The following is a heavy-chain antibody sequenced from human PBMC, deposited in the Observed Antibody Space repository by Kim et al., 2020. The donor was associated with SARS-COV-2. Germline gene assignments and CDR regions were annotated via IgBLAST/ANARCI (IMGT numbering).Heavy chain of an antibody. CDR2: RT. D-gene: IGHD1-26*01. V-gene: IGHV4-59*09. J-gene: IGHJ4*02. Sequence: RTNHHPSRKRRVTISEDTSKNQFSLKLSSVTAADTAVYYCARGPLSGSYYYWGQGTLVTVSS. CDR3: ARGPLSGSYYY.